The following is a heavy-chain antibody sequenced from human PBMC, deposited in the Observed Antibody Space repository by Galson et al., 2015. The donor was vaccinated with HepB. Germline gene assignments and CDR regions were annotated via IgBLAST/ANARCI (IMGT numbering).Heavy chain of an antibody. Sequence: SLRLSCAASGFTFSSYSMNWVRQAPGKGLEWVSYISSSSSTIYYADSVKGRFTISRDNAKNSLYLQMNSLRDEDTAVYYCARIAGCTSCYTGNWFDPWGQGTLVTVSS. CDR2: ISSSSSTI. CDR3: ARIAGCTSCYTGNWFDP. D-gene: IGHD2-2*02. V-gene: IGHV3-48*02. CDR1: GFTFSSYS. J-gene: IGHJ5*02.